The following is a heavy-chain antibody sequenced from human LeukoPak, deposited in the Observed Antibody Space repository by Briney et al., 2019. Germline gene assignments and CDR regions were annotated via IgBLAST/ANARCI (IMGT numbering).Heavy chain of an antibody. V-gene: IGHV4-31*03. Sequence: SETLSLTCTVSGGSISSGDYYWSWIRQHPGTGLEWIGYIYYSGNTNYNPSLKSRVTISVDTSKNQFSLKLSSVTTADTAVYYCARVPYYYDSSGRYYYYYMDVWGKGTTVTVSS. J-gene: IGHJ6*03. CDR2: IYYSGNT. D-gene: IGHD3-22*01. CDR1: GGSISSGDYY. CDR3: ARVPYYYDSSGRYYYYYMDV.